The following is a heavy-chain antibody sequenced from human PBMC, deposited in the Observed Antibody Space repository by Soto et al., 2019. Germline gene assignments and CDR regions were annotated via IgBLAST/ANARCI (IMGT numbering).Heavy chain of an antibody. D-gene: IGHD3-3*01. V-gene: IGHV4-39*01. J-gene: IGHJ5*02. CDR3: ARGTYFEETYNWFDP. CDR1: GGSISSSSYY. CDR2: IYYSGST. Sequence: QLQLQESGPGLVKPSETLSLTCTVSGGSISSSSYYWGWIRQPPGKGLEWIGSIYYSGSTYYNPSLKSRVTISVDTSKNQFSLKLSSVTAADTAVYYCARGTYFEETYNWFDPWGQGTLVTVSS.